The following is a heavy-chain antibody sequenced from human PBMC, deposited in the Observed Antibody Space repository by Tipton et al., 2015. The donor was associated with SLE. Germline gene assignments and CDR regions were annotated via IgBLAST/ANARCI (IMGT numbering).Heavy chain of an antibody. CDR2: VTYSGRGSV. J-gene: IGHJ4*02. Sequence: LRLSCTVSGDSVRSDGYQWSWIRQPPGKGLEWIGYVTYSGRGSVNYNPSLKSRITMSVDTSKNQFSLKLSSVTAADTAVYYCARVHGSSWETHYFDYWGQGVLVTVSS. CDR3: ARVHGSSWETHYFDY. CDR1: GDSVRSDGYQ. D-gene: IGHD1-26*01. V-gene: IGHV4-61*08.